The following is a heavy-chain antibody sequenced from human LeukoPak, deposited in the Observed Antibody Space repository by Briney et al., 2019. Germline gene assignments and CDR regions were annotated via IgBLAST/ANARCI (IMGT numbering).Heavy chain of an antibody. V-gene: IGHV1-46*02. CDR3: AKETPNTGWFDP. Sequence: GASVNVSCKASGYTFNTNYIHWVRQAPGQGLEWIGVINPSGDGTSYPQKFQGRVTLARDTSTSTIYMELSSLRSEDTAIYYCAKETPNTGWFDPWGQGTLVTVSS. CDR2: INPSGDGT. CDR1: GYTFNTNY. D-gene: IGHD1-14*01. J-gene: IGHJ5*02.